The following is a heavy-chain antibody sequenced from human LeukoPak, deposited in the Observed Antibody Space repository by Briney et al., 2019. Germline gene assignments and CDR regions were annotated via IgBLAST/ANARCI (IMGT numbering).Heavy chain of an antibody. CDR3: ARDPGTGIAVAGTYFDY. V-gene: IGHV1-46*01. CDR1: GGTFSSYA. J-gene: IGHJ4*02. CDR2: INPSGGST. Sequence: APVKVSCKASGGTFSSYAISWVRQAPGQGLEWMGIINPSGGSTSYAQKFQGRVTMTRDTSTSTVYMELSSLRPEDTAVYYCARDPGTGIAVAGTYFDYWGQGTLVTVSS. D-gene: IGHD6-19*01.